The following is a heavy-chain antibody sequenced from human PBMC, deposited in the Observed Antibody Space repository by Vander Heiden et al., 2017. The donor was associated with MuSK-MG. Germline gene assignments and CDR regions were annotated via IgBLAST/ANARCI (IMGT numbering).Heavy chain of an antibody. CDR3: ARQLITFGGVIVYYFDY. V-gene: IGHV4-38-2*01. CDR2: IYHSGST. D-gene: IGHD3-16*02. J-gene: IGHJ4*02. Sequence: QVQLQESGPGLVKPSETLSLTCAVSGYSISSGYYWGWIRQPPGKGLEWIGSIYHSGSTYYNPSLKSRVTISVDTSKNQFSLKLSSVTAADTAVYYCARQLITFGGVIVYYFDYWGQGTLVTVSS. CDR1: GYSISSGYY.